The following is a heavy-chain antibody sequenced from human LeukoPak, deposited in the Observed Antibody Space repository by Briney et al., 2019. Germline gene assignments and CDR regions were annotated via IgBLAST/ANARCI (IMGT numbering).Heavy chain of an antibody. J-gene: IGHJ6*03. Sequence: PGGSLRLSCAASGFTFGSYAMHWVRQAPGKGLEWVAVISYDGSNKYYTDSVKGRFTISRDNSKNTLYLQMNSLRAEDTAVYYCARDLWADYYYMDVWGKGTTVTISS. CDR3: ARDLWADYYYMDV. CDR1: GFTFGSYA. V-gene: IGHV3-30*04. D-gene: IGHD1-26*01. CDR2: ISYDGSNK.